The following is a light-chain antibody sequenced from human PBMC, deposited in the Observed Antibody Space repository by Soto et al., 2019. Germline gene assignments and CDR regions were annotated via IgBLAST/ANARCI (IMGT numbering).Light chain of an antibody. J-gene: IGKJ3*01. CDR3: QHYGTSAL. CDR2: DAS. V-gene: IGKV3-20*01. Sequence: EIVLTQSPGTLSLSPGERATLSCRASQSVSSSYLAWYQQKPGRAPRLLIYDASRATGIPDRFSGGGSGTDFTLTITRLEPEDFAVYYCQHYGTSALFGPGTKVDI. CDR1: QSVSSSY.